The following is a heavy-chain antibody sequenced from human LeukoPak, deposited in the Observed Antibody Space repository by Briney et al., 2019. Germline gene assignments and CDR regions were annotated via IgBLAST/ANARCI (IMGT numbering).Heavy chain of an antibody. Sequence: GASVKVSCKASGYTFTSYDINWVRQATGQGLEWMGWMNPNSGNTGYAQKFQGRVTMTRNTSISTAYMELSSLRSEDTAVYYCARGLYYYGSGTNYYYYYMDVWGKGTTVTVSS. J-gene: IGHJ6*03. CDR2: MNPNSGNT. CDR1: GYTFTSYD. D-gene: IGHD3-10*01. CDR3: ARGLYYYGSGTNYYYYYMDV. V-gene: IGHV1-8*01.